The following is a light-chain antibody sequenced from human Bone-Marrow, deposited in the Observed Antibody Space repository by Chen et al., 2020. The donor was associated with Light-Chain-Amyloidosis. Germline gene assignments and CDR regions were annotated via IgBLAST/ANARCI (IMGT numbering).Light chain of an antibody. CDR2: DDS. Sequence: SYVLTQPSSVSVAPGQTATIACGGNNIGSTSVHWYQQTPGQAPLLVVYDDSARPSGIPERLSGSNSGNTATLTISRVEAGDEADYYCQVWDRSSDRPVFGGGPKLTDL. CDR3: QVWDRSSDRPV. V-gene: IGLV3-21*02. CDR1: NIGSTS. J-gene: IGLJ3*02.